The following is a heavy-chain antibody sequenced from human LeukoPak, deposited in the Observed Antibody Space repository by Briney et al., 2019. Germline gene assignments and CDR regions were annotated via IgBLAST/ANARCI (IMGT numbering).Heavy chain of an antibody. V-gene: IGHV2-5*02. D-gene: IGHD5-12*01. Sequence: SGPTLVKLTQTLTLTCTFSGFSLCTSGVGVGWIRQPPGKALEWPALIYWDDDKRYSPSLKSRLTITKYTSKSQVVLTMPHIDPVDTATYYCAHLVAQFYYWSQGTLVTVSS. CDR1: GFSLCTSGVG. CDR3: AHLVAQFYY. J-gene: IGHJ4*02. CDR2: IYWDDDK.